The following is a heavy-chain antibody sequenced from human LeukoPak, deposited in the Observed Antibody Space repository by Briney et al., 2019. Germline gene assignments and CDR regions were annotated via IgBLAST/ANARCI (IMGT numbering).Heavy chain of an antibody. V-gene: IGHV3-43*02. Sequence: PGGSLRLSCAASGFTFDDYAMHWVRRAPGKGLEWVSLISGGGDSTYYADSVKGRFTISRDNSINSLYLQMNGLRTEDTAFYYCAKPLHIAASGLDPWGQGALVTVSS. D-gene: IGHD6-13*01. CDR3: AKPLHIAASGLDP. CDR2: ISGGGDST. J-gene: IGHJ5*02. CDR1: GFTFDDYA.